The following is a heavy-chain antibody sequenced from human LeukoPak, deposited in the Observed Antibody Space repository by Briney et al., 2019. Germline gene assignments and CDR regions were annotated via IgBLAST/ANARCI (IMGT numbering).Heavy chain of an antibody. Sequence: PSETLSLTCTVSGGSISSSSYYWGWIRQPPGKGLEWIGSICYSGSTYYNPSLKSRVTISVDTSKNQFSLKLSSVTAADTAVYYCARLDGYNIDYWGQGTLVTVSS. CDR1: GGSISSSSYY. CDR3: ARLDGYNIDY. CDR2: ICYSGST. J-gene: IGHJ4*02. V-gene: IGHV4-39*01. D-gene: IGHD5-24*01.